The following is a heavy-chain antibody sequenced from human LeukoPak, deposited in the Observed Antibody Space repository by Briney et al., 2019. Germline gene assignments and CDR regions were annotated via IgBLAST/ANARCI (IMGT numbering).Heavy chain of an antibody. Sequence: GESLKISCKGSGYSFTKYWIGWVRQMPGNGLEWMGIIYPGDSHTRYSPSFQGQVTISVDKSISTAYLQWSSLKASDTAMYYCARQMRSGNCLDAFDIWGQGTVVTVSS. J-gene: IGHJ3*02. CDR3: ARQMRSGNCLDAFDI. V-gene: IGHV5-51*01. CDR1: GYSFTKYW. D-gene: IGHD1-26*01. CDR2: IYPGDSHT.